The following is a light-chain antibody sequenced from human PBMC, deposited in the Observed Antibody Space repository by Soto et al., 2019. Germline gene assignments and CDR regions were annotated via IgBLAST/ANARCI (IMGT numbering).Light chain of an antibody. CDR3: QQYSNWPPIT. J-gene: IGKJ5*01. CDR1: QSVNIY. V-gene: IGKV3-15*01. Sequence: EIVMTQSPATLSVSPVERATLSCRASQSVNIYLAWYQQKPGQAPRLLIYGASTRATGIPARFSGSGSGTEFTLTISSLQSEDFAVYYCQQYSNWPPITFGQGTRLEIK. CDR2: GAS.